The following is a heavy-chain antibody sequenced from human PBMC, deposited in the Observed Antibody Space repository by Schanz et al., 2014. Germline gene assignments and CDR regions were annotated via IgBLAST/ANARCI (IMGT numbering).Heavy chain of an antibody. Sequence: EVQLVESGGGLVQPGGSLRLSCAASGFTFSSYSMNWVRQAPGMGLEWVSSISSGGGSTYYADSVKGRFTISRDNSKNTLYLQMKSLRAEDTAVYYCARVKYCTITRCYRTETEGIYYMDVWGKGTTVTVSS. D-gene: IGHD2-2*01. V-gene: IGHV3-23*04. CDR3: ARVKYCTITRCYRTETEGIYYMDV. CDR1: GFTFSSYS. CDR2: ISSGGGST. J-gene: IGHJ6*03.